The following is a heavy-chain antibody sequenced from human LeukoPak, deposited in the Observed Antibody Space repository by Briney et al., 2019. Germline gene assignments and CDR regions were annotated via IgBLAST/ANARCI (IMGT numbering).Heavy chain of an antibody. V-gene: IGHV4-59*01. J-gene: IGHJ5*02. CDR1: GGSISSYY. Sequence: PSETLSLTCTVSGGSISSYYWSWVRQPPGKGLEWVGYIYYSGSTNYNPSLKSRATISVDTSKNQFSLKLSSVTAADTAVYYCARGRSGWELPFDPWGQGTLVTVSS. CDR3: ARGRSGWELPFDP. CDR2: IYYSGST. D-gene: IGHD6-19*01.